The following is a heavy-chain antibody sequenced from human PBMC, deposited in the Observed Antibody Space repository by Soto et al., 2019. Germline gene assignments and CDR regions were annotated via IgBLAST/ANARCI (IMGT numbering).Heavy chain of an antibody. V-gene: IGHV4-39*01. D-gene: IGHD5-12*01. CDR2: IYYSGST. CDR3: ARQPYDGYNYISDASDI. CDR1: GGSISSSSYY. Sequence: SETLSLTCTVSGGSISSSSYYWGWIRQPPGKGLEWIGSIYYSGSTYYNPSLKSRVTISVDTSKNQFSLKLSSVTAADTAVYYCARQPYDGYNYISDASDIWGQGTMVTLSS. J-gene: IGHJ3*02.